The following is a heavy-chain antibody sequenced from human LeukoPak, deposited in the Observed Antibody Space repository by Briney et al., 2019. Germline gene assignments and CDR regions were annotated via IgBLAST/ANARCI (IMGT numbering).Heavy chain of an antibody. D-gene: IGHD6-19*01. J-gene: IGHJ4*02. CDR2: IRQAGSET. V-gene: IGHV3-7*01. CDR3: AKDPASAVAGTEVGYFDY. Sequence: GGSLRLSCTASGFIFGAYWMSWVRQAPGKGLEWVANIRQAGSETYYVDSVKGRFTISRDNSKNTLYLQMNSLRAEDTAVYYCAKDPASAVAGTEVGYFDYWGQGTLVTVSS. CDR1: GFIFGAYW.